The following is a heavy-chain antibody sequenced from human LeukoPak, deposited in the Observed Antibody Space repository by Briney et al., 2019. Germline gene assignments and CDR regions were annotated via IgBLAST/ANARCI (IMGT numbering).Heavy chain of an antibody. D-gene: IGHD6-13*01. Sequence: GGSLRLSCAASGFTVSSNYMSWVRQAPGKGLEWVSVIYSGGSTYYADSVKGRLTISRDNSRNTLYLQMNGLRPEDTAVYYCARAESSSWHNFDFWGQGTLVTVSS. CDR2: IYSGGST. CDR1: GFTVSSNY. J-gene: IGHJ4*02. V-gene: IGHV3-53*05. CDR3: ARAESSSWHNFDF.